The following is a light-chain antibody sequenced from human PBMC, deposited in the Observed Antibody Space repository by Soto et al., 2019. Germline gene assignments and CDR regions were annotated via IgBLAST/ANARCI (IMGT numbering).Light chain of an antibody. CDR2: DAS. CDR1: QDIKNY. Sequence: DLPMTQSPSSLSASVGDRVTITCQATQDIKNYLSWYQQKPGKAPKLLIYDASNLETGVPSRFIGSGSGTDFTFTITSLQPEDIARYFCQQYDDLPLTFGGGTKVEIK. V-gene: IGKV1-33*01. J-gene: IGKJ4*01. CDR3: QQYDDLPLT.